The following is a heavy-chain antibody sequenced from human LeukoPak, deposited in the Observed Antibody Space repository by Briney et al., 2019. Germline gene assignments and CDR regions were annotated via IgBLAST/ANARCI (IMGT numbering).Heavy chain of an antibody. J-gene: IGHJ5*01. Sequence: GGSLRLSCAASGFTLSDSAMHWVRQTSDKGLEWVGRIRSKTNSYATEYAASVKGRFTISRDDSKNTVYLQLNSLKTEDTAVYYCARHVDPDYGDNKLFDCWGLGTQVTVSS. CDR2: IRSKTNSYAT. D-gene: IGHD4-17*01. V-gene: IGHV3-73*01. CDR1: GFTLSDSA. CDR3: ARHVDPDYGDNKLFDC.